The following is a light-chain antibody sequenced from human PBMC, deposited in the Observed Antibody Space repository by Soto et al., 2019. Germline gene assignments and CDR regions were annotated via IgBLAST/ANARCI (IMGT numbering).Light chain of an antibody. CDR1: QSVNGW. J-gene: IGKJ1*01. CDR2: AAS. V-gene: IGKV1-5*01. Sequence: DIQMTQSPSTLSASVGDRVTITCRASQSVNGWLAWYQQKPGKAPKLLIYAASNLESGVPSRFSGSGSGTEFTLTISSLQPDDSATYYCQRYNSNPWTFGQGTMVEVK. CDR3: QRYNSNPWT.